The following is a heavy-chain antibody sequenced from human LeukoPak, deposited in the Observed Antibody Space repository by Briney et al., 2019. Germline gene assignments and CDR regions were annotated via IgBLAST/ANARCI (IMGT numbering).Heavy chain of an antibody. CDR2: INPNSGGT. Sequence: WASVKVSCKASGYTFTAYFLHWVRRAPGQGFEWMGWINPNSGGTYYTQTFQGRVTMTRGTSISTAYMELSSLRSDDTAVYYCARAQSLTAPAGTFANSWGQGTLVTVSS. CDR1: GYTFTAYF. CDR3: ARAQSLTAPAGTFANS. D-gene: IGHD6-13*01. J-gene: IGHJ4*02. V-gene: IGHV1-2*02.